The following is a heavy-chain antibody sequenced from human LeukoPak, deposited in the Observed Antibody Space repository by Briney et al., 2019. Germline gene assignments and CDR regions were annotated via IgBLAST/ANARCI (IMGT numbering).Heavy chain of an antibody. Sequence: PSETLSLTCTVSGGSINSYYWSWIRQPAGKGLEWIGYIYYSGSTNYNPSLKSRVTISVDTSKSQFSLKLTSVTAADTAVYYCARGARGSRFDYWGQGTLVTVSS. CDR3: ARGARGSRFDY. D-gene: IGHD3-10*01. J-gene: IGHJ4*02. V-gene: IGHV4-59*01. CDR1: GGSINSYY. CDR2: IYYSGST.